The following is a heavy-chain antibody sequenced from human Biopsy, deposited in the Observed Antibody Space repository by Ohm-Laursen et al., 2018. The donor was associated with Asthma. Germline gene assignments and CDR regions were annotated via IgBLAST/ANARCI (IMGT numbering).Heavy chain of an antibody. CDR2: ISWNSGSI. D-gene: IGHD1-26*01. J-gene: IGHJ4*02. CDR1: GFTFCDYS. V-gene: IGHV3-9*01. CDR3: AKGEWELLEANFDY. Sequence: SLRLSCAASGFTFCDYSMHWVWQAPGKGLEWVSGISWNSGSIGYADSVKGRFTISRDNAKNSLYLQMNSLRAEDTALYYCAKGEWELLEANFDYWGQGTLVTVSS.